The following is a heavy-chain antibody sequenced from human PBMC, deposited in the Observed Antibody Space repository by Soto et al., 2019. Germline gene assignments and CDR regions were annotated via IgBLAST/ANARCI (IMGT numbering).Heavy chain of an antibody. CDR3: ARAAKLATYYYSGMDV. CDR2: IWYDGSNK. V-gene: IGHV3-33*01. J-gene: IGHJ6*01. CDR1: GFTFSSYG. Sequence: QVQLVESGGGVVQPGRSLRLSCAASGFTFSSYGMHWVRQAPGKGLEWVAVIWYDGSNKYYADSVKGRFTISRDNSKNTLNLKMNSLRAEATAVYYCARAAKLATYYYSGMDVWGQGTTVTVSS. D-gene: IGHD5-12*01.